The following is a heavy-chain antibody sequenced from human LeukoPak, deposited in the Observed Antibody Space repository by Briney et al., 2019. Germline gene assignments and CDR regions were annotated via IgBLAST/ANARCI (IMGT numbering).Heavy chain of an antibody. D-gene: IGHD1-26*01. CDR1: GFTFSDYY. V-gene: IGHV3-11*01. CDR2: ISSSGSTI. Sequence: GGSLRLSCAASGFTFSDYYMSWIRQAPGKGLEWVSYISSSGSTIYYADSVKGRFIISRDNAKNSLYLQMNSLRAEDTAVYYCARDGRNAKWGYYYYYMDVWGKGTTVSVS. CDR3: ARDGRNAKWGYYYYYMDV. J-gene: IGHJ6*03.